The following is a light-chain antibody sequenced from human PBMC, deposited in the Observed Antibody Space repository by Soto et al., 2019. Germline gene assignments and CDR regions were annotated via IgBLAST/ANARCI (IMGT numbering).Light chain of an antibody. CDR1: QSIGSW. CDR3: QQYDDLST. CDR2: DVA. V-gene: IGKV1-5*01. J-gene: IGKJ3*01. Sequence: DIQMTQSPSTLSASVGDRVTITCRASQSIGSWLAWYQQKPGKAPKLLIYDVASVHSGVPPRFSGSGSGTEFTLTISSLQPDDFATYYCQQYDDLSTFGPGTKVEIK.